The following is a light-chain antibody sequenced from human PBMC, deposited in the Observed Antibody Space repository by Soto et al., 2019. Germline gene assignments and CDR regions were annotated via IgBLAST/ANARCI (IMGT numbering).Light chain of an antibody. CDR1: QSISSW. CDR2: MAS. J-gene: IGKJ1*01. V-gene: IGKV1-5*03. Sequence: DLQMTQSPSTLSASIVDRVAITCRASQSISSWLAWYQQKPGKAPKLLIYMASNLQSGVPSRFSGSGSGTEFTLTISSLQPDDFATYYCQHYNDYSRIFGQGTKVEI. CDR3: QHYNDYSRI.